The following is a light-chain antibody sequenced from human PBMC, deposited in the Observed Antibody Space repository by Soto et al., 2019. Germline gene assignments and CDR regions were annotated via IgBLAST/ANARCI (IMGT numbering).Light chain of an antibody. CDR3: QRHRTTLRT. CDR1: QSVSSW. V-gene: IGKV3-20*01. Sequence: ASQSVSSWLAWYQQKSGQAPRLLIYDASTRATGIPDRFSGSGPETAFALALRSLEPDYTAMSFCQRHRTTLRTFAEGTRLEIK. J-gene: IGKJ5*01. CDR2: DAS.